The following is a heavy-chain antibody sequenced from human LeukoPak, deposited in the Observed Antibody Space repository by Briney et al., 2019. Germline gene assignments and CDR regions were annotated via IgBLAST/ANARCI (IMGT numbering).Heavy chain of an antibody. CDR1: GGSISSGSYY. V-gene: IGHV4-61*02. Sequence: SPTLSLTCTVSGGSISSGSYYWGWIRQPAGKGLEWIGRIYTSGSTNYNPSLKSRVTISVDTSKNQFSLKLSSVTAADTAVYYCAKGYSSGWTSNWFDPWGQGTLVTVSS. CDR3: AKGYSSGWTSNWFDP. J-gene: IGHJ5*02. CDR2: IYTSGST. D-gene: IGHD6-19*01.